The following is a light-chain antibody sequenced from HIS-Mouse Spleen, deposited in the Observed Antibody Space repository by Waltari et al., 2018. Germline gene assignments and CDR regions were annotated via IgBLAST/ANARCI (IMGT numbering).Light chain of an antibody. J-gene: IGLJ3*02. Sequence: QLVLTQSPSASASLGASVKLTCTLSSGHSSYAIAWHQQQPEKGPRYLMKLNSDGSPSKGDGIPARVSGSSSGAERYLTISSLQSEDEADYYCQTWGTGIWVFGGGTKLTVL. CDR2: LNSDGSP. CDR3: QTWGTGIWV. CDR1: SGHSSYA. V-gene: IGLV4-69*01.